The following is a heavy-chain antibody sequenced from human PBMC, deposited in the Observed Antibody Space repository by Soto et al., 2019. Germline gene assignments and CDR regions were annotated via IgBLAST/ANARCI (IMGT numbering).Heavy chain of an antibody. Sequence: VQLQASGPGLAKPSETLSLPCSVSGDSVSSRNYQWSWIRQPPGKGLEWIGYFSHSVTTNYNPSLKIRAPVSVDTSKTQFSLRLSSVTAADTAVYYCARHNRGSLDYWGQGALVTVSS. D-gene: IGHD7-27*01. CDR3: ARHNRGSLDY. V-gene: IGHV4-61*01. CDR2: FSHSVTT. J-gene: IGHJ4*02. CDR1: GDSVSSRNYQ.